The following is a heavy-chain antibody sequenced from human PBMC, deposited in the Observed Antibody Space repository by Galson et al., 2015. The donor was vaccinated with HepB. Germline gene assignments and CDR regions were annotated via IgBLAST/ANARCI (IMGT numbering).Heavy chain of an antibody. J-gene: IGHJ4*02. Sequence: SLRLSCAASGFTFSNYDMHWVRQAPGKGLEWVSSISADSNYIYHADSVKGRFTMSRDNAKKSLHLQMNSLRAEDTAVYYCARVEGGTHYYDITSHYFDYWGQGLLVTVSS. D-gene: IGHD3-9*01. CDR3: ARVEGGTHYYDITSHYFDY. V-gene: IGHV3-21*01. CDR2: ISADSNYI. CDR1: GFTFSNYD.